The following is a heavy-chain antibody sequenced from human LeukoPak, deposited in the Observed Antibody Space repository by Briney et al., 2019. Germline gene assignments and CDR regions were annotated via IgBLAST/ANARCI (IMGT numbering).Heavy chain of an antibody. CDR3: ARDVKDSSGDYYRWTGD. J-gene: IGHJ4*02. CDR1: GFTFSKYA. D-gene: IGHD3-22*01. V-gene: IGHV3-23*01. Sequence: PGGSLRLSCAASGFTFSKYAMSWVRQAPGKGLEWVSAISGSAGSTYYADSVKGRFTISRDTSKNTLYLQMNSLRVEDTAVYYCARDVKDSSGDYYRWTGDWGQGTLVTVSS. CDR2: ISGSAGST.